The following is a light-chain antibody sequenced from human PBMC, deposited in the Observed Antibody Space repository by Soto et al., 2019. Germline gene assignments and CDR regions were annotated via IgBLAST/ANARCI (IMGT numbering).Light chain of an antibody. J-gene: IGKJ1*01. CDR2: DAS. V-gene: IGKV3D-20*01. CDR1: QSVSSNY. Sequence: EIVFTQSPGTLSLYPGEGATLSCGASQSVSSNYLAEYQQKPGLAPRLLIYDASTRATGIPDRFSGSGSGTDFTLTISRLEPEDFAVYYCQQYNNWPRTFGQGTKVDNK. CDR3: QQYNNWPRT.